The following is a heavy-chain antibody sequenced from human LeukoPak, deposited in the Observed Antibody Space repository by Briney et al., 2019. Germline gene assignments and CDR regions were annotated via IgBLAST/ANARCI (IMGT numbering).Heavy chain of an antibody. CDR1: GYTFTGYY. V-gene: IGHV1-2*06. D-gene: IGHD4/OR15-4a*01. CDR2: INPNSGGT. CDR3: ATTFNYGDLY. J-gene: IGHJ4*02. Sequence: ASVKVSCKASGYTFTGYYIHWVRQAPGQGLEWMGRINPNSGGTNFAQRFQGRVTITRDTSITTSYMELTSLRSDDTAVYYCATTFNYGDLYWGQGTLVTVSS.